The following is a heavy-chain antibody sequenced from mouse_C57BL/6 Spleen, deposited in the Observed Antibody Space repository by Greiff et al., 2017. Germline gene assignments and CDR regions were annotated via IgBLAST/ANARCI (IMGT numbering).Heavy chain of an antibody. V-gene: IGHV1-19*01. CDR3: ARRRFTTVVGLDY. J-gene: IGHJ2*01. D-gene: IGHD1-1*01. Sequence: VQLKESGPVLVKPGASVKMSCKASGYTFTDYYMNWVKQSHGKSLEWIGVINPYNGGTSYNQKFKGKATLTVDKSSSTAYMELNSLTSEDSAVYYGARRRFTTVVGLDYWGQGTTLTVSS. CDR1: GYTFTDYY. CDR2: INPYNGGT.